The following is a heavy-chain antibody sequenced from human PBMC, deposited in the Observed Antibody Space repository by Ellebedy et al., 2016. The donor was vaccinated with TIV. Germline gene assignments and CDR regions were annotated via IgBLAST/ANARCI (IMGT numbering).Heavy chain of an antibody. CDR3: ARDAASGKTDY. J-gene: IGHJ4*02. D-gene: IGHD6-13*01. V-gene: IGHV3-7*01. CDR1: GFTFSNSW. Sequence: GESLKISCVASGFTFSNSWMSWVRQARGKGQDWQANINQDGNEKNHVDSVMGRFIISRDNAKNSLYLPMNSLRADDTALYYCARDAASGKTDYWGQGTLVTVSS. CDR2: INQDGNEK.